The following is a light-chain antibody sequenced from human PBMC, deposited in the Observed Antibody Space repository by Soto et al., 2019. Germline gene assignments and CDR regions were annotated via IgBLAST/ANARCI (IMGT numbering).Light chain of an antibody. V-gene: IGKV1-5*03. J-gene: IGKJ4*01. CDR3: QLGLT. CDR1: QSISSW. Sequence: DIQMTQSPSTLSASVGDRVTITCRASQSISSWLAWYQQKPWKAPKLLIYKASSLESGVPSRFSGSGSGTEFTLTISSLQPDDFATYYCQLGLTFGGGTKVEIK. CDR2: KAS.